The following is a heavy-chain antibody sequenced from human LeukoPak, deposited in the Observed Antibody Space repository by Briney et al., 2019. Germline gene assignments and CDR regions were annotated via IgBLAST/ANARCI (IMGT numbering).Heavy chain of an antibody. CDR2: IIPIFGIA. J-gene: IGHJ6*02. Sequence: SVKVSCKASGGTFSSYAITWVRQAPGQGLEWMGRIIPIFGIANYAQKFRGRVTITADKSTSTAYMELSSLRSEDTAVYYCASPYYYDSSGYYNYGMDVWGQGTTVTVSS. V-gene: IGHV1-69*04. D-gene: IGHD3-22*01. CDR1: GGTFSSYA. CDR3: ASPYYYDSSGYYNYGMDV.